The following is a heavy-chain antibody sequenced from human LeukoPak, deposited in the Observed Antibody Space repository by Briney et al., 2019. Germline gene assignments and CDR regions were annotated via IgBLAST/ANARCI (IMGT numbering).Heavy chain of an antibody. D-gene: IGHD2-2*01. V-gene: IGHV4-59*01. CDR1: GGSISSYY. CDR3: ARLKCISTTCPSRYVLDV. J-gene: IGHJ6*02. CDR2: IYYSGST. Sequence: PSETLSLTCSVSGGSISSYYWSWIRQPPGKGLEYIGYIYYSGSTNYNPSLKSRVTISVDTSKDQFSLNLTSVTAADTAVYYCARLKCISTTCPSRYVLDVWGQGTTVTVSS.